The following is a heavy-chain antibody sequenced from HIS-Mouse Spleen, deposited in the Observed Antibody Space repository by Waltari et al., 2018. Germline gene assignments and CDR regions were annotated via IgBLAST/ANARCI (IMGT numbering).Heavy chain of an antibody. CDR1: GGSISSSSYY. V-gene: IGHV4-39*07. J-gene: IGHJ3*02. CDR2: IYYSGST. CDR3: ARAQAARDAFDI. Sequence: QLQLQESGPGLVKPSETLSLTCTVSGGSISSSSYYWGWIRQPPGKGLEWIGSIYYSGSTYYNPSLKSRVTISVDTSKNQFSLKLSSVTAADTAVYYCARAQAARDAFDIWGQGTMVTVSS. D-gene: IGHD6-6*01.